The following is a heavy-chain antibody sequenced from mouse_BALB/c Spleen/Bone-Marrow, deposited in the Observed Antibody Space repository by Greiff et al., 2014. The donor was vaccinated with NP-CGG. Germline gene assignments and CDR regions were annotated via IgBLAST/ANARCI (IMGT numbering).Heavy chain of an antibody. CDR3: ARGATMITTGDAMDY. CDR2: INPPNGGT. J-gene: IGHJ4*01. V-gene: IGHV1-18*01. CDR1: GYSFTDYT. Sequence: VQLQQSGTELVKPGASMKISCKASGYSFTDYTMNWVKQSHGKNLEWVGLINPPNGGTDYSQKFKGKATLTGDKSTSTAYMELLSLTSEDSAVYYCARGATMITTGDAMDYWGQGTSVTVSS. D-gene: IGHD2-4*01.